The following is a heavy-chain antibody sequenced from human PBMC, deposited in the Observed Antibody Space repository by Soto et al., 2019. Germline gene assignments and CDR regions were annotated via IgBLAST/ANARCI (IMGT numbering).Heavy chain of an antibody. J-gene: IGHJ5*02. V-gene: IGHV1-2*02. CDR1: GYTFTDYF. CDR3: ARVTLKAGNWFDP. Sequence: SVKVSCKTSGYTFTDYFIHWVRQAPGQGFEWMGWINPKSRGTNYAQKFQGRVTMTRDTSNSTAYMELRGLTSDDTAVYYCARVTLKAGNWFDPWGQGTLVTVS. CDR2: INPKSRGT.